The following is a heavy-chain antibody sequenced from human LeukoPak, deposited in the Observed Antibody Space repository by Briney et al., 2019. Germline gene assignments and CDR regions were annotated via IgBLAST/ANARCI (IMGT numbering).Heavy chain of an antibody. V-gene: IGHV3-23*01. CDR3: AKGINNFSHFDY. Sequence: GGSLRLSCAASGFTFSSYAMSWVRQAPGKGLEWVSAISGSGSSTYYADSVKGRFTISRDNSKNTLYLQMNSLRAEDTAVYYCAKGINNFSHFDYWGQGTLVTVSS. J-gene: IGHJ4*02. D-gene: IGHD5-24*01. CDR2: ISGSGSST. CDR1: GFTFSSYA.